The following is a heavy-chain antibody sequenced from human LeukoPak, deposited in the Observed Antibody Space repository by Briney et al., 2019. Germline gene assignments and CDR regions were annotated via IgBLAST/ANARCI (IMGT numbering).Heavy chain of an antibody. D-gene: IGHD2-15*01. CDR1: GYSFSSYW. CDR3: ARQYCSGGSCYSDY. V-gene: IGHV5-51*01. CDR2: IYPGDSDT. J-gene: IGHJ4*02. Sequence: GESLKISFKGSGYSFSSYWIAWVRQMPGKGLEWMGIIYPGDSDTRYSPSFQGQVTISADKSISTAYLQWSSLKASDTAMYYCARQYCSGGSCYSDYWGQGTLVTVSS.